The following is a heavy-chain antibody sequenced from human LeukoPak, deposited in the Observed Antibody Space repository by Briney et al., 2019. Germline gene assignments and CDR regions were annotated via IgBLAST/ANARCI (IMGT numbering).Heavy chain of an antibody. Sequence: SETLSLTCTVSGGSISSRSNYWGWIRQPPGKGLEWIGYIYYSGSTNYNPSLKSRVTISVDTSKNQFSLKLSSVTAADTAVYYCARGLRVGATWGTNWFDPWGQGTLVTVSS. CDR2: IYYSGST. CDR3: ARGLRVGATWGTNWFDP. J-gene: IGHJ5*02. CDR1: GGSISSRSNY. D-gene: IGHD1-26*01. V-gene: IGHV4-61*05.